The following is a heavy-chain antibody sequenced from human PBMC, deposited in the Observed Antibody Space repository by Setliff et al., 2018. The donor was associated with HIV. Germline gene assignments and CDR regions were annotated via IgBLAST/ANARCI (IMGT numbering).Heavy chain of an antibody. CDR3: ARDRALRSYFDP. D-gene: IGHD3-10*01. CDR2: IYTSGST. Sequence: PSETLSLTCTVSGGSISSYYWSWIRQPAGKGLEWIGHIYTSGSTNYNPSLKSRVTISVDTSKNHFSLKLTSVTAADTAVYYCARDRALRSYFDPWGPGTPVTVSS. J-gene: IGHJ5*02. CDR1: GGSISSYY. V-gene: IGHV4-4*07.